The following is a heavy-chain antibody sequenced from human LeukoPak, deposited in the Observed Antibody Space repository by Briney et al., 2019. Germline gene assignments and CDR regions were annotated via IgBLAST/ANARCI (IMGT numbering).Heavy chain of an antibody. D-gene: IGHD3-22*01. V-gene: IGHV4-34*01. J-gene: IGHJ4*02. Sequence: SETLSLTCAVYGGSFSGYYWSWIRQPPGKGLEWIGEINHSGSTNYNPSLRSRVTISVDTSKNQFSLKLSSVTAADTAVYYCARGSYYDSSGYRGDWDYWGQGTLVTVSS. CDR3: ARGSYYDSSGYRGDWDY. CDR1: GGSFSGYY. CDR2: INHSGST.